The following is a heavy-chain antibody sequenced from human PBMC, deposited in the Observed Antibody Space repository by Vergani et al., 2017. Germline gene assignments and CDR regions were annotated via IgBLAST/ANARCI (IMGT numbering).Heavy chain of an antibody. D-gene: IGHD2-15*01. V-gene: IGHV4-61*02. J-gene: IGHJ4*02. CDR3: ARSRPYCTSGSCPAI. CDR1: GKSIRSGSHY. CDR2: INTGGST. Sequence: QVKLQESGPGLLKPSQTLSLTCTVSGKSIRSGSHYWSWIRQPAGKGPEGIGHINTGGSTDLNPSFKSRVSISVDTSKSQFSLKLNSVTVADTAVYYCARSRPYCTSGSCPAIWGQGTLVTVSS.